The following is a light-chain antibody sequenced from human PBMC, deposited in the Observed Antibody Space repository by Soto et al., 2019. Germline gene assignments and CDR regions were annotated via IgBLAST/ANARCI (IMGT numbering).Light chain of an antibody. CDR2: DVD. J-gene: IGLJ1*01. CDR3: CSYTGSTTLEV. V-gene: IGLV2-14*03. CDR1: TSDAGDYNF. Sequence: QSALTQPASVSGSPGQSITISCTGTTSDAGDYNFISWYQQRPGTAPKLIIYDVDTRPPGVSNRFSGSKSGNTASLTISGLQAEDEADYYCCSYTGSTTLEVFGTGTKLTVL.